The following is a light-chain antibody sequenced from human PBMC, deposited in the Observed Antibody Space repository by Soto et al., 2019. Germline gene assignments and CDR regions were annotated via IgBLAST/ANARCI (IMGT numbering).Light chain of an antibody. V-gene: IGKV3-15*01. CDR1: QSVSSF. J-gene: IGKJ2*01. Sequence: EIVMTQSPLTLSVSPGERATLSCRASQSVSSFLAWYQQKPGQSPMLLIYGASTRATGIPARFSGSGSGTEFALTISSLQSEDFAVDYCQQSNSWPLPFGQGTNLQIK. CDR2: GAS. CDR3: QQSNSWPLP.